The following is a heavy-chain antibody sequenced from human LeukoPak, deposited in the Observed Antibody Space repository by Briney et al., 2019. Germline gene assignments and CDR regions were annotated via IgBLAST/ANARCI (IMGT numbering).Heavy chain of an antibody. CDR2: IYYSGST. CDR1: GGSISSGGYY. Sequence: SETLSLTCTVSGGSISSGGYYWSWIRQHPGKGLEWIGYIYYSGSTYYNPSLKSRVTTSVDTSKNQFSLKLSSVTAADTAVYYCARGLSVSYFDYWGQGTLVTVSS. V-gene: IGHV4-31*03. J-gene: IGHJ4*02. D-gene: IGHD3-16*01. CDR3: ARGLSVSYFDY.